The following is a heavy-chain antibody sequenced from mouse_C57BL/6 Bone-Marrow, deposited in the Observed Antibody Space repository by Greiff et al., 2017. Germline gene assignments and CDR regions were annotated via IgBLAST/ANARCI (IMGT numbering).Heavy chain of an antibody. CDR1: GFTFSDYY. D-gene: IGHD2-5*01. CDR3: ARDRGSNYVWYCDG. V-gene: IGHV5-16*01. Sequence: EVKVVESEGGLVQPGSSMKLSCTASGFTFSDYYMAWVRQVPEKGLEWVANINYDGSSTYYLDSLKSRFIISRDNAKNILYLQMSSLKSEDTATYYCARDRGSNYVWYCDGWGTGTTVTVS. CDR2: INYDGSST. J-gene: IGHJ1*03.